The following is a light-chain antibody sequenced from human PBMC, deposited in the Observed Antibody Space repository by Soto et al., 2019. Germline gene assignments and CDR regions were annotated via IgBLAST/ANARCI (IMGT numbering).Light chain of an antibody. Sequence: QSVRHKPPSASATPIQRFTISCSVSSSNIGSNYVYWYQQLPGTAPKLLIYSNNQRPSGVPDRFSGSKSGTSASLAISGLRSEDEADYYCAAWDDSPSGRVFGGGTQLTAL. CDR1: SSNIGSNY. CDR3: AAWDDSPSGRV. V-gene: IGLV1-47*02. CDR2: SNN. J-gene: IGLJ3*02.